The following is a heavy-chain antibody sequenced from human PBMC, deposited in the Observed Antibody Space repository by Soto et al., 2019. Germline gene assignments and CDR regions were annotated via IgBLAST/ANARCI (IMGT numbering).Heavy chain of an antibody. V-gene: IGHV3-30-3*01. D-gene: IGHD3-10*01. CDR1: GFTFSSYA. J-gene: IGHJ2*01. CDR3: ARVGTVLEMRTGRGWYFDL. CDR2: ISYDGSNK. Sequence: QVQLVESGGGVVQPGRSLRLSCAASGFTFSSYAMHWVRQAPGKGLEWVAVISYDGSNKYYADSVKGRFTISRDNSKNTLYLQMNSLSAEDTAVYYCARVGTVLEMRTGRGWYFDLWGRGTLVTVSS.